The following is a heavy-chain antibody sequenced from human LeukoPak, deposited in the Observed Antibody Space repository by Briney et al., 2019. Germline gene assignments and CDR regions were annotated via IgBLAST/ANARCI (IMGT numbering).Heavy chain of an antibody. D-gene: IGHD5-18*01. Sequence: ASVKVSCKVSGYTFMSSGISWVRQAPGQGLEWMGWISGYNGDTNYAQKFQGRVTMTTDSSTSTAYMELRSLRSDDTAVYYCARDDRVDTAMAYFDYWGQGTLVTVSS. CDR3: ARDDRVDTAMAYFDY. CDR1: GYTFMSSG. J-gene: IGHJ4*02. V-gene: IGHV1-18*01. CDR2: ISGYNGDT.